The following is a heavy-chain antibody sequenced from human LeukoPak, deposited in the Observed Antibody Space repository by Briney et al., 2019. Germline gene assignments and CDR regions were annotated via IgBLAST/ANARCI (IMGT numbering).Heavy chain of an antibody. D-gene: IGHD6-19*01. J-gene: IGHJ6*03. CDR1: GFTFSSYE. CDR3: ARGRGIAVAGHYYYYYYYMDV. Sequence: GGSLRLSCAASGFTFSSYEMNWVRQAPGKGLEWVSSISSSSSYIYYADSVKGRFTISRDNAKNSLYLQMNSLRAEDTAVYYCARGRGIAVAGHYYYYYYYMDVWGKGTTVTVSS. CDR2: ISSSSSYI. V-gene: IGHV3-21*01.